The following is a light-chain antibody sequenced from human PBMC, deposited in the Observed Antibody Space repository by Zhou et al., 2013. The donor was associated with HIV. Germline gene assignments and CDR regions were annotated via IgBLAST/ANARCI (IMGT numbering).Light chain of an antibody. CDR3: QQYGRSPA. V-gene: IGKV3-20*01. J-gene: IGKJ4*01. Sequence: EIVLTQSPATLSLSPGERATLSCRASQSVRSYLAWYQQKPGQAPRLLIYGTSRRATGIPDRFSGSGSGTDFTLTISRLEAEDFEVYYCQQYGRSPAFGGGTKVEIK. CDR1: QSVRSY. CDR2: GTS.